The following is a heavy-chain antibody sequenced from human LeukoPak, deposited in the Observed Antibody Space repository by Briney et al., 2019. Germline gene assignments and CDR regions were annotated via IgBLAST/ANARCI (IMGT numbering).Heavy chain of an antibody. CDR3: ARGYYYDSSGYTLGFDP. CDR1: GGSFSGYY. V-gene: IGHV4-34*01. CDR2: INHSGST. D-gene: IGHD3-22*01. Sequence: SETLSLTCAVYGGSFSGYYWSWIRQPPGKGLEWIGEINHSGSTNYNPSLKSRVTISVDTSKNQFSRKLSSVTAADTAVYYCARGYYYDSSGYTLGFDPWGQGTLVTVSS. J-gene: IGHJ5*02.